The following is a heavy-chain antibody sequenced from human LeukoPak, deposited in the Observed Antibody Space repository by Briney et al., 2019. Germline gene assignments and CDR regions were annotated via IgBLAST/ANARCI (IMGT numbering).Heavy chain of an antibody. V-gene: IGHV3-23*01. J-gene: IGHJ3*01. CDR1: GFTFSSYA. CDR2: ISGSGVST. D-gene: IGHD2-15*01. CDR3: AIDNWVVATPAF. Sequence: PGGSLRLSCAASGFTFSSYAMSWVRQAPGKGPEGGPAISGSGVSTYYADPVKGRSTTSVDNSKKTLYLQMNSLRAEAAAVYHCAIDNWVVATPAF.